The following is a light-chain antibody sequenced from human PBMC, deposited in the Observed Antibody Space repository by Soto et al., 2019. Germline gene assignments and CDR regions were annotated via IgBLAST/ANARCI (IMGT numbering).Light chain of an antibody. J-gene: IGKJ2*01. CDR2: GAS. CDR1: QSVSSNY. V-gene: IGKV3-20*01. Sequence: DIVLTQSPDTLSLSPGERATLSCRASQSVSSNYLAWYQHKPGQAPRLLLYGASPRAPGIPDKFSGSGSGTDVTLTVDRLEPEDFAVYHCHQYGTTPYTFGHGTNWEIK. CDR3: HQYGTTPYT.